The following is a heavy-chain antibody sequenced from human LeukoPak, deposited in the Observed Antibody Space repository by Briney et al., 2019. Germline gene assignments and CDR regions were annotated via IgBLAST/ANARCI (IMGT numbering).Heavy chain of an antibody. J-gene: IGHJ4*02. CDR1: GLIFNNAW. CDR3: TTGFFGTAVVVAATYYCDS. Sequence: KPGGSLRLSCATSGLIFNNAWMSWVRQAPGKGLEWIGRIKTMTERGTTDYASPVKRGFTISRDDSKSTVYLQMNSLTAEDTAVYYCTTGFFGTAVVVAATYYCDSWGQGTLVTVSS. D-gene: IGHD2-15*01. V-gene: IGHV3-15*01. CDR2: IKTMTERGTT.